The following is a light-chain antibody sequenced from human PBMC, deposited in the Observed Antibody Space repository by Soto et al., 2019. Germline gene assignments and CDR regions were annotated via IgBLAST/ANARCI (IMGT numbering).Light chain of an antibody. J-gene: IGLJ3*02. V-gene: IGLV2-14*01. Sequence: QSVLTQPASVSGSPGQSITISCTGTSSDVGGYNYVSWYQQHPGKAPKLMIYDVSNRPSGVSNRFSGSKSGNTASLTISGVQAEDEDDYYCRSYTSSSRVFGGGTKLTVL. CDR2: DVS. CDR1: SSDVGGYNY. CDR3: RSYTSSSRV.